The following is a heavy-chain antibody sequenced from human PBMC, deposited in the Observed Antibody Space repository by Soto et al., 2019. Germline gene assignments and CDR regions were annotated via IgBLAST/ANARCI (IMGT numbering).Heavy chain of an antibody. Sequence: GASVKVSCKASGYTFTGYYMHWVRQAPGQGLEWMGWINPNSGGTNYAQKFQGRVTMTRDTSISTAYMELRSLRSDDTAVYYCAREWAAARLDPWGQGTLVTVSS. CDR2: INPNSGGT. CDR1: GYTFTGYY. CDR3: AREWAAARLDP. V-gene: IGHV1-2*02. D-gene: IGHD6-13*01. J-gene: IGHJ5*02.